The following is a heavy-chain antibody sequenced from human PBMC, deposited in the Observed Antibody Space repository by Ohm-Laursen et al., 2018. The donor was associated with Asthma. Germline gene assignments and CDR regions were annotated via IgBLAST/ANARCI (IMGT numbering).Heavy chain of an antibody. CDR3: ARDALYCSGGSCYSVDY. J-gene: IGHJ4*02. V-gene: IGHV3-53*01. CDR2: IYSGGST. Sequence: SLRLSCAASGFTVSSNYMSWVRQAPGKGLEWVSVIYSGGSTYYADSVKGRFTISRDNSKNTLYLQMNSLRAEDTAVYYCARDALYCSGGSCYSVDYWGQGTLVTVSS. CDR1: GFTVSSNY. D-gene: IGHD2-15*01.